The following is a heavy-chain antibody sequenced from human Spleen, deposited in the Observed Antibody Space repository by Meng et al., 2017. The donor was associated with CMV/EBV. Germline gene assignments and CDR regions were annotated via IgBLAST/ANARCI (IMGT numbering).Heavy chain of an antibody. J-gene: IGHJ4*02. CDR1: GTFSSDA. D-gene: IGHD2-15*01. CDR2: IIPILGIA. V-gene: IGHV1-69*10. Sequence: GTFSSDAISWVRQAPGQGLEWMGGIIPILGIANYAQKFQGRVTITADKSTSTAYMELSSLRSEDTAVYYCARSYCSGGSCYAHFDYWGQGTLVTVSS. CDR3: ARSYCSGGSCYAHFDY.